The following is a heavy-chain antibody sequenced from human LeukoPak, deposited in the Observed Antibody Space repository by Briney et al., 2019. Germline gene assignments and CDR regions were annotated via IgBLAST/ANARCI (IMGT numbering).Heavy chain of an antibody. D-gene: IGHD6-13*01. V-gene: IGHV1-2*02. Sequence: ALVKVSCKASGYTFTGYYMHWVRQAPGQGLEWMGWINPNSGGTNYAQKFQGRVTMTRDTSISTAYMELSRLRSDDTAVYYCARDKSPTAAAGLSNWFDPWGQGTLVTVSS. CDR3: ARDKSPTAAAGLSNWFDP. CDR1: GYTFTGYY. CDR2: INPNSGGT. J-gene: IGHJ5*02.